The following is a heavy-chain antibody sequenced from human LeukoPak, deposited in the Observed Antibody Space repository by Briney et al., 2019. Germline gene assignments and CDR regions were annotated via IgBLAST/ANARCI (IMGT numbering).Heavy chain of an antibody. V-gene: IGHV1-8*03. CDR3: ARGPFGNCGGGPCHFRDIDNWYDP. J-gene: IGHJ5*02. CDR1: GGSFNAYA. Sequence: ASVKVSCKASGGSFNAYAISWVRQAAGQGFEWMGWMNPKSGDAGYADKFQGRVAITRDTSINTAYLELSALTSDDTAVYYCARGPFGNCGGGPCHFRDIDNWYDPWGQGTLVTVSS. CDR2: MNPKSGDA. D-gene: IGHD2-21*01.